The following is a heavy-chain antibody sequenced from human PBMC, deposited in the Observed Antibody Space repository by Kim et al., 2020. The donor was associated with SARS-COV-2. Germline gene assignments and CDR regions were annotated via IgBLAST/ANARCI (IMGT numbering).Heavy chain of an antibody. J-gene: IGHJ4*02. D-gene: IGHD3-9*01. CDR3: AREDILTGTHDY. CDR2: INSDGSST. V-gene: IGHV3-74*01. CDR1: GFTFSSYW. Sequence: GGSLRLSCAASGFTFSSYWMHWVRQAPGKGLVWVSRINSDGSSTSYADSVKGRFTISRDNAKNKLYLQMNSLRAEDTAVYYCAREDILTGTHDYWGQGTLVTVSS.